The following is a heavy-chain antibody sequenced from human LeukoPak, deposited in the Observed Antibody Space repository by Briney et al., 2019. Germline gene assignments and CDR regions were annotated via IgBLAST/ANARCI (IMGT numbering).Heavy chain of an antibody. Sequence: PGGSLRLSCAASGFTFGSYGMHWVRQAPGKGLEWVAVIWYDGSNKYYADSVKGRFTISRDNSKNTLYLQMNSLRAEDTAVYYCAKDNYYDSSGYSYFDYWGQGTLVTVSS. D-gene: IGHD3-22*01. CDR2: IWYDGSNK. J-gene: IGHJ4*02. CDR3: AKDNYYDSSGYSYFDY. V-gene: IGHV3-33*06. CDR1: GFTFGSYG.